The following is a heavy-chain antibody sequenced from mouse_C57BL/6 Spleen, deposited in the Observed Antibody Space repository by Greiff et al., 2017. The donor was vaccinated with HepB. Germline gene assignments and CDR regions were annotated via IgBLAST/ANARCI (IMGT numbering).Heavy chain of an antibody. D-gene: IGHD4-1*01. V-gene: IGHV1-52*01. Sequence: QVQLQQPGAELVRPGSSVKLSCKASGYTFTSYWMHWVKQRPIQGLEWIGNIDPSDSETHYNQKFKDKATLTVDKSSSTAYMQLSSLTSEDSAVYYCARGGLGQYFDVWGTGTTVTVSS. CDR3: ARGGLGQYFDV. CDR2: IDPSDSET. J-gene: IGHJ1*03. CDR1: GYTFTSYW.